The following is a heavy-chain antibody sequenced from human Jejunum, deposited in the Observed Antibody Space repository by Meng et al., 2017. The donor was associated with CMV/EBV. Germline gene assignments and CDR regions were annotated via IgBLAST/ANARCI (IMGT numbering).Heavy chain of an antibody. CDR1: GGSISNNRIS. V-gene: IGHV4-39*07. D-gene: IGHD3-10*01. Sequence: GGSISNNRISWAWIRQAPGKGLEWIGNVYYTGSNFYNPSLKSRVTISIDTSKNQFSLKLSSVNAADTAVYYCAPYYSGSGTYPSDPWGQGTLVTVSS. CDR3: APYYSGSGTYPSDP. CDR2: VYYTGSN. J-gene: IGHJ5*02.